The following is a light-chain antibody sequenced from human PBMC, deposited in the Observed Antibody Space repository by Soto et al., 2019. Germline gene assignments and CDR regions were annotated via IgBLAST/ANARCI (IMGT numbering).Light chain of an antibody. CDR1: QSVSSN. CDR3: QQYNNWPLT. CDR2: GAS. J-gene: IGKJ4*01. Sequence: EIVMTQSPATLSVSPGERATLSCRASQSVSSNLAWYQQKPGQPPRLLIYGASTRATGIPARFSGSGSGTEFTLTISSLQSEDFAVYYCQQYNNWPLTLGGGTKVEIK. V-gene: IGKV3D-15*01.